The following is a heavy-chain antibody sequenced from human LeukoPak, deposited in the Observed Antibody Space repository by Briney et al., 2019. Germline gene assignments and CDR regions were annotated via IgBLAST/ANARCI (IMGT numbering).Heavy chain of an antibody. CDR3: ARGTVGATPEYFDY. Sequence: GGSLRLSCAASGFTFSSYAMHWVRQAPGKGLEWVAVISYDGSNKYYADSVKGRFTISRDNAKNSLYLQMNSLRAEDTAVYYCARGTVGATPEYFDYWGQGTLVTVSS. CDR1: GFTFSSYA. D-gene: IGHD1-26*01. J-gene: IGHJ4*02. CDR2: ISYDGSNK. V-gene: IGHV3-30-3*01.